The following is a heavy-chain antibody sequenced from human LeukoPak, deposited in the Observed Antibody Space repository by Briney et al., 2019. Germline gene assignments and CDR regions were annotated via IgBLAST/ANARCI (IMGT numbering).Heavy chain of an antibody. CDR2: INPNSGGT. CDR1: GYTFTGYY. D-gene: IGHD2-15*01. Sequence: ASVKVSCKASGYTFTGYYMHWVRQAPGQGLEWMGWINPNSGGTNYAQKFQGRVTMTRDTSISTAYMELSRLRSDDTAVYYCARVVVAATLFDYWGQGTLVTVSS. CDR3: ARVVVAATLFDY. J-gene: IGHJ4*02. V-gene: IGHV1-2*02.